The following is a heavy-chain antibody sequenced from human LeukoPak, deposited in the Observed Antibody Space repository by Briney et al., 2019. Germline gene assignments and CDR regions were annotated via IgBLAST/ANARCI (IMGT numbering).Heavy chain of an antibody. V-gene: IGHV3-30-3*01. CDR2: ISFDGNNK. D-gene: IGHD1-26*01. J-gene: IGHJ4*02. Sequence: PGTSLRLSCAASGFTFSTYAIHWVRQAPGKGLEWVTVISFDGNNKYYADSARGRFTISRDNSKNTVYLQMNSLRTEDTAICYCAKDRAPGGNYYDFSDWGQGTLVTVSS. CDR3: AKDRAPGGNYYDFSD. CDR1: GFTFSTYA.